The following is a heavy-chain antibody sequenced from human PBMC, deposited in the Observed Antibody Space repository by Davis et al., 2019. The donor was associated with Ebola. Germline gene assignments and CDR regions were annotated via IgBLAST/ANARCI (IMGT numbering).Heavy chain of an antibody. V-gene: IGHV3-23*01. D-gene: IGHD5-24*01. CDR2: ISGSGGTT. CDR3: ARAGGMAPRGRWLQLRLGAFDI. Sequence: GESLKISCAASGFTFSSYAMSWVRQTPGKGLEWVSVISGSGGTTYYADSVKGRFTISRDNSKNTLYLQMNSLRAEDTAVYYCARAGGMAPRGRWLQLRLGAFDIWGQGTMVTVSS. CDR1: GFTFSSYA. J-gene: IGHJ3*02.